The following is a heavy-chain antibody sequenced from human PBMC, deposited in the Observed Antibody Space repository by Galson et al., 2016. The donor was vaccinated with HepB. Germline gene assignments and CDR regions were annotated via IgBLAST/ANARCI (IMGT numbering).Heavy chain of an antibody. J-gene: IGHJ4*02. Sequence: SLRLSCAASGLTFLKWMNWIRLAPGRGLEWVAIINNDGSKTSYVDSVKGRFTISRDNNNNLLFLQMNSLRVDDTAVYFCASGASWLIDYWGQGTHVIVSS. CDR2: INNDGSKT. CDR3: ASGASWLIDY. D-gene: IGHD3-9*01. V-gene: IGHV3-7*03. CDR1: GLTFLKW.